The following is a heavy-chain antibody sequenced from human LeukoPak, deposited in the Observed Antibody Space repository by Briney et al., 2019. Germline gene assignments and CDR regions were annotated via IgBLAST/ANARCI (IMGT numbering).Heavy chain of an antibody. CDR1: GFTFSNYD. V-gene: IGHV3-48*03. Sequence: GGSLRDSRAASGFTFSNYDMNWVRQAPGKGLEWVSHISSGGSIKYYADSLKGRFTISRDNAKNSLYLQMNSLRAEDTAVYYCARRYCSSTACLFDYWGGGTLDSVPS. D-gene: IGHD2-2*01. CDR2: ISSGGSIK. CDR3: ARRYCSSTACLFDY. J-gene: IGHJ4*02.